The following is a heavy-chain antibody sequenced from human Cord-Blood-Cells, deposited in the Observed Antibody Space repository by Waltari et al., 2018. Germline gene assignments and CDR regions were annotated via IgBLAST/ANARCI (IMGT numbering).Heavy chain of an antibody. CDR3: ARHRKSDAFDI. CDR2: IYYSGST. Sequence: QLQLQESGPGLVKPSETLSLTCTVSGGSISSSSYYWGWIRQPPGKGLEWIGSIYYSGSTYYNPSLKSRVTISVDTSKNQFSLKLSSVTAADTAVYYWARHRKSDAFDIWGQGTMVTVSS. J-gene: IGHJ3*02. CDR1: GGSISSSSYY. V-gene: IGHV4-39*07.